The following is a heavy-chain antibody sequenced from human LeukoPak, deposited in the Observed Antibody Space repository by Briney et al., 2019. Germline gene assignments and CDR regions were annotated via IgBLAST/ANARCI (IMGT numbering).Heavy chain of an antibody. J-gene: IGHJ6*02. CDR3: ARDHVSIAAAGLYYYYYGMDV. Sequence: GGSLRLSCAASGFTFSCYAMSWVRQAPGKGLEWVSAIRGSGGSTYYADSVKGRFTISRDNSKNTLYLQMNSLRAEDTAVYYCARDHVSIAAAGLYYYYYGMDVWGQGTTVTVSS. D-gene: IGHD6-13*01. CDR2: IRGSGGST. V-gene: IGHV3-23*01. CDR1: GFTFSCYA.